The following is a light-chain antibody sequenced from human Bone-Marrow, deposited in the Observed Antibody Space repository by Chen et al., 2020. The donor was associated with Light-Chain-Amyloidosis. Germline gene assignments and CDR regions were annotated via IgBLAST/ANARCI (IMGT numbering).Light chain of an antibody. Sequence: SYELTHPPSVSVSPGQTARITCSGDDLPTKYAYWYKQKPGQAPVLVIHRDTERPSGISERFSGSSAGTTATLTISGVQAEAEADYHCQSADSSGTYEVRFGGGTKLTVL. V-gene: IGLV3-25*03. CDR2: RDT. J-gene: IGLJ2*01. CDR1: DLPTKY. CDR3: QSADSSGTYEVR.